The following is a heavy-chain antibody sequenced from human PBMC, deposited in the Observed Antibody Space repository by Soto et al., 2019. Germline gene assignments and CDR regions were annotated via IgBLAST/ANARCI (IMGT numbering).Heavy chain of an antibody. J-gene: IGHJ6*02. Sequence: QVQLVQSGAEVKKPRASVKVSCKASGYTFTSYDINWVRQATGQGLEWMGWMNPNSGNTGYAQKFQGRVTMTRNTSISTAYMEQSSLRSEDTAVYYCARGHRRFLEWLIGPPVDYYGMDVWGQGTTVTVSS. CDR1: GYTFTSYD. CDR2: MNPNSGNT. D-gene: IGHD3-3*01. V-gene: IGHV1-8*01. CDR3: ARGHRRFLEWLIGPPVDYYGMDV.